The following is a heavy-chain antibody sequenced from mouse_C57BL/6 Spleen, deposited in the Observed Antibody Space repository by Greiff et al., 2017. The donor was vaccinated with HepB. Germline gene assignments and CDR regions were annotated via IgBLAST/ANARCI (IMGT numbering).Heavy chain of an antibody. V-gene: IGHV1-80*01. CDR2: IYPGDGDT. CDR3: ARKDDYDEGLAY. CDR1: GYAFSSYW. J-gene: IGHJ3*01. D-gene: IGHD2-4*01. Sequence: QVQLKQSGAELVKPGASVKISCKASGYAFSSYWMNWVKQRPGKGLEWIGQIYPGDGDTNYNGKFKGKATLTADKSSSTAYMQLSSLTSEDSAVYFCARKDDYDEGLAYWGQGTLVTVSA.